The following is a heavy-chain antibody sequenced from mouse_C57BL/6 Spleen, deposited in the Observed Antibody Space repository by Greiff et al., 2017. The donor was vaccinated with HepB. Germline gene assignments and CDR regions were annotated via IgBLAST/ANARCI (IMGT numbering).Heavy chain of an antibody. CDR3: ERYYGSSFPHFDY. Sequence: EVKVEESGGGLVKPGGSLKLSCAASGFTFSDYGMHWVRQAPEKGLEWVAYISSGSSSIYYADTVKGRFTISRDNAKNTLFLQMTSLRSEDTAMYYWERYYGSSFPHFDYWGQGTTLTVSS. J-gene: IGHJ2*01. D-gene: IGHD1-1*01. CDR1: GFTFSDYG. CDR2: ISSGSSSI. V-gene: IGHV5-17*01.